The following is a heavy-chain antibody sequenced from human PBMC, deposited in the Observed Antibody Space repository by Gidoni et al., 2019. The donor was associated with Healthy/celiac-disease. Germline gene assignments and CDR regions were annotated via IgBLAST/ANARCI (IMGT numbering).Heavy chain of an antibody. CDR3: AKGYCSSTSETADYGMDV. CDR2: ISGSGGST. V-gene: IGHV3-23*01. Sequence: EVQLLESGGGLVQPGGSLRLSCAASGFPFSSYAMSWVRQAPGKGLEWVSAISGSGGSTYYADSVKGRFTISRDNSKNTLYLQMNSLRAEDTAVYYCAKGYCSSTSETADYGMDVWGQGTTVTVSS. D-gene: IGHD2-2*01. J-gene: IGHJ6*02. CDR1: GFPFSSYA.